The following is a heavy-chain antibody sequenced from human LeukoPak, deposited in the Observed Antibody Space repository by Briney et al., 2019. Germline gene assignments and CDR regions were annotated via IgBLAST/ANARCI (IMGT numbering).Heavy chain of an antibody. V-gene: IGHV1-8*01. CDR1: GYTFTSYD. J-gene: IGHJ4*02. CDR2: MNPNSGNT. Sequence: GASVKVSCKASGYTFTSYDINWVRQATGQGLEWMGWMNPNSGNTGYAQKFQGRVTMTRDTSISTAYMELSRLRSDDTAVYYCARGGAYDFWSGYYNVFDYWGQGTLVTVSS. D-gene: IGHD3-3*01. CDR3: ARGGAYDFWSGYYNVFDY.